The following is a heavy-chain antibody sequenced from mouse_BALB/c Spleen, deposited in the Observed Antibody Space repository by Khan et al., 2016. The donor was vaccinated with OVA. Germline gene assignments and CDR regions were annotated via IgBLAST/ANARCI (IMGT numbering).Heavy chain of an antibody. D-gene: IGHD2-3*01. J-gene: IGHJ4*01. CDR3: AGWFDGYSSLYAMDN. Sequence: VQLQESGPGLVAPSQSLSITCTVSGFSLTNYGVHWVRQPPGKGLEWLVVIWSDGSTNYNSVFKSRLSISKDNSKSQVFLKMNSLQTDDTAIYYGAGWFDGYSSLYAMDNWVKEPQSPSPQ. CDR2: IWSDGST. CDR1: GFSLTNYG. V-gene: IGHV2-6*02.